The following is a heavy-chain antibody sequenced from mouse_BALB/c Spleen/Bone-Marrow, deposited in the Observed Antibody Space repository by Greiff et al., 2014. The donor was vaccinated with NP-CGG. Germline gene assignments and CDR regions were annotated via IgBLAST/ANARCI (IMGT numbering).Heavy chain of an antibody. J-gene: IGHJ2*01. V-gene: IGHV1S81*02. CDR2: INPSNGRT. CDR3: ARRTTTVVATDY. D-gene: IGHD1-1*01. CDR1: GYTFTSYW. Sequence: VHLVESGAELVKPGASVKLSCKASGYTFTSYWMHWVKQRPGQGLEWIGEINPSNGRTNYSEKFKSKATLTVDKSSSTAYMQLSSLTSEDSAVYYCARRTTTVVATDYWGQGTTLTVSS.